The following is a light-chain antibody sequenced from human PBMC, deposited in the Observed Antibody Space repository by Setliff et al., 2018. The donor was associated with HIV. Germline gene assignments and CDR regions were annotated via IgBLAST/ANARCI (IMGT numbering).Light chain of an antibody. CDR1: NIGSKS. Sequence: SYELTQPPSVSVAPGKTARITCGGNNIGSKSVHWYQQKPGQAPVLVIYYDTDRPSGIPERFSGSKSGNTATLTISRVEAGDEADYYCQVWHSSSDHPYVFGTGTKVTVL. CDR2: YDT. J-gene: IGLJ1*01. CDR3: QVWHSSSDHPYV. V-gene: IGLV3-21*04.